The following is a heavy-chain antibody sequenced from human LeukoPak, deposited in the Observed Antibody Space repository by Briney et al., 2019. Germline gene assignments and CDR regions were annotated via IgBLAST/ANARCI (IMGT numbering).Heavy chain of an antibody. CDR1: GFTFSSYS. CDR3: ARDWPLWFGELRGPLDY. D-gene: IGHD3-10*01. Sequence: GGSLRLSCAASGFTFSSYSMNWVRQAPGKGLEWVSSISSSSSYIYYADSVKGRFTISRDNAKNSLYLQMNSLRAEDTAVYYCARDWPLWFGELRGPLDYWGQGTLVTVSS. J-gene: IGHJ4*02. V-gene: IGHV3-21*01. CDR2: ISSSSSYI.